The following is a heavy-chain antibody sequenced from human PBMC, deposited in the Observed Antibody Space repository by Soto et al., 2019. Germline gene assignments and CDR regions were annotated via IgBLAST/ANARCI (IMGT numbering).Heavy chain of an antibody. CDR2: TNPRGGAT. V-gene: IGHV1-46*01. CDR3: ARGAPSVINPYFDS. CDR1: GYTFIAYY. D-gene: IGHD2-21*01. J-gene: IGHJ4*02. Sequence: ASVKVSCKASGYTFIAYYIHWVRQAPGQGLEWMGMTNPRGGATDYALKLLGRVSMTRDTSTSTLYMDLSSLRSEDTAFYYCARGAPSVINPYFDSWGKGTPVTVSS.